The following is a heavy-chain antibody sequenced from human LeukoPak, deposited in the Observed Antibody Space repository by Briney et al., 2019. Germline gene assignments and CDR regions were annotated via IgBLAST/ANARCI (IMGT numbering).Heavy chain of an antibody. D-gene: IGHD6-19*01. V-gene: IGHV1-46*01. CDR3: ARFAVHRRIAVAGQFGLDY. Sequence: ASVKVSCKASGYTFTSYYMHWVRQAPGQGLEWMGIINPSGGTTNYAQKFQGRVTMTRDTSTSTVYMELSSLRSEDTAVYYCARFAVHRRIAVAGQFGLDYWGRGTLVTVSS. J-gene: IGHJ4*02. CDR1: GYTFTSYY. CDR2: INPSGGTT.